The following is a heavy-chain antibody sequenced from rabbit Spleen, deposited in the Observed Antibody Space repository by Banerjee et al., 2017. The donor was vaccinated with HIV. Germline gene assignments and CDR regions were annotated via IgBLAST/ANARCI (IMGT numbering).Heavy chain of an antibody. V-gene: IGHV1S40*01. CDR1: GFSFSSSYW. Sequence: QSLEESGGDLVKPGASLTLTCTPSGFSFSSSYWICWVRQAPGKGLEWIACIDGGSSGDTYYASWAEGRFTISKTSSTTVTLQVTTLTVADTATYFCTRAAYGHGGYGDLWGPGTLVTVS. CDR3: TRAAYGHGGYGDL. J-gene: IGHJ4*01. D-gene: IGHD3-1*01. CDR2: IDGGSSGDT.